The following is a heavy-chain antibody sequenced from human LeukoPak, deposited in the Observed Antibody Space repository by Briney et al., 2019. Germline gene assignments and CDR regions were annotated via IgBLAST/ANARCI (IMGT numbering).Heavy chain of an antibody. J-gene: IGHJ4*02. CDR2: IYYTGST. V-gene: IGHV4-59*01. Sequence: SETLSLTCTVSGGSISNYYWSWIRQPPGKGLGWIGYIYYTGSTNYNPSLKSRVTISVDTSKNQFSLRLSSVTAADTAVYYCARDMSSSSCYDNWGQGTLVTVSS. D-gene: IGHD2-2*01. CDR3: ARDMSSSSCYDN. CDR1: GGSISNYY.